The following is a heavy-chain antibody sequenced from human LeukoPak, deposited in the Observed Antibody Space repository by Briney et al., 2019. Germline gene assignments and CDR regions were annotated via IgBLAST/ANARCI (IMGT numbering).Heavy chain of an antibody. CDR2: ISWNSGSI. CDR1: GFTFDDYA. D-gene: IGHD3-22*01. J-gene: IGHJ4*02. V-gene: IGHV3-9*01. CDR3: AKDISPPYYYDSSGYYYEEGGGFDY. Sequence: PGGSLRLSCAAFGFTFDDYAMHWVRQAPGKGLEWVSGISWNSGSIGYADSVKGRFTISRDNAKNSLYLQMNSLRAEDTALYYCAKDISPPYYYDSSGYYYEEGGGFDYWGQGTLVTVSS.